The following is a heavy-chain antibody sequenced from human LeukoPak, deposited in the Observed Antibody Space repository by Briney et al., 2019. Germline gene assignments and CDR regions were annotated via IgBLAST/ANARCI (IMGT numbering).Heavy chain of an antibody. CDR3: AREGDYGVIY. D-gene: IGHD4-17*01. Sequence: SETLSLTCTVSGGSISSYYWSWIRQPPGKGLEWIGYIYYSGSTNYNPSLKSRVTISVDTSKNQFSLKLSSVTAADTAVYYCAREGDYGVIYWGQGTLVTAST. CDR1: GGSISSYY. CDR2: IYYSGST. V-gene: IGHV4-59*01. J-gene: IGHJ4*02.